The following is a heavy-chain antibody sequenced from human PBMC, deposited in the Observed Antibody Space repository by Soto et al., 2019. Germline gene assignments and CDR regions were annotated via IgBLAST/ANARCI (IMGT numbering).Heavy chain of an antibody. CDR2: SRNKAKKYTT. V-gene: IGHV3-72*01. CDR1: GFTFSDHY. Sequence: GGSLRLSCAGSGFTFSDHYMDWVRQAPGKGLEWVGRSRNKAKKYTTEYAASVKGRFTVSRDDSKNSLYLQMNSLKTEDTAVYYCARISAAVSNAFDIWGRGTMVTVSS. CDR3: ARISAAVSNAFDI. D-gene: IGHD6-13*01. J-gene: IGHJ3*02.